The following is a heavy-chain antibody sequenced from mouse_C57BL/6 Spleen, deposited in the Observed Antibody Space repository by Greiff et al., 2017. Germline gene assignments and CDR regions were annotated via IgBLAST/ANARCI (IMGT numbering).Heavy chain of an antibody. D-gene: IGHD3-1*01. Sequence: VQLQESGPELVKPGASVKISCKASGYAFSSSWMNWVKQRPGKGLEWIGRIYPGDGDTNYNGKFKGKATLTADKSSSTAYMQLSSLTSEDSAVYFCARMGLSYAMDYWGQGTSVTVSS. J-gene: IGHJ4*01. CDR1: GYAFSSSW. CDR3: ARMGLSYAMDY. CDR2: IYPGDGDT. V-gene: IGHV1-82*01.